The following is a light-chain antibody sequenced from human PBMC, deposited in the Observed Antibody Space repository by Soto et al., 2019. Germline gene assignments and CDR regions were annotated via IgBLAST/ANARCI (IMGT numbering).Light chain of an antibody. J-gene: IGKJ2*01. CDR1: HTFSSF. CDR3: QHTYIPPFT. CDR2: GAF. V-gene: IGKV1-39*01. Sequence: DIQMTQSPSSLSASVGERVTITCRASHTFSSFLNWYQQKRGKPPTLLIYGAFNLRSGVPSRSAGSGGGAEFRLTISSLQPGDFVTYYYQHTYIPPFTFGRGTSLELK.